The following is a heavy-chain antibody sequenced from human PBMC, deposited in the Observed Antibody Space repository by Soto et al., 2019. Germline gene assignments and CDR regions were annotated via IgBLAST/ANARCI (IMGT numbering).Heavy chain of an antibody. Sequence: QVQLVESGGGVVQPGRSLRLSCAASGFTFSSYAMHWVRQAPGKGLERVAVISYDGSNKYYADSVKGRFTISRDNSKNTLYLQMNSLRADDTAVYYCAPIMVVVTASWGQGTMVTVSS. V-gene: IGHV3-30-3*01. CDR2: ISYDGSNK. CDR3: APIMVVVTAS. CDR1: GFTFSSYA. D-gene: IGHD2-21*02. J-gene: IGHJ3*01.